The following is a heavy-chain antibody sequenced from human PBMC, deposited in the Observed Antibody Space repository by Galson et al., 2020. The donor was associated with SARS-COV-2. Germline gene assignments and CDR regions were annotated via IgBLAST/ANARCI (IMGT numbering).Heavy chain of an antibody. V-gene: IGHV4-31*03. J-gene: IGHJ6*02. CDR3: ARGGTIFGVVSDGMDV. CDR1: GGSISSGGYY. D-gene: IGHD3-3*01. Sequence: SETLSLTCTVSGGSISSGGYYWSWIRQHPGKGLEWIGYIYYSGSTYYNPSLKSRVTISVDTSKNQFSLKLSSVTAADTAVYYCARGGTIFGVVSDGMDVWGQGTTVTVSS. CDR2: IYYSGST.